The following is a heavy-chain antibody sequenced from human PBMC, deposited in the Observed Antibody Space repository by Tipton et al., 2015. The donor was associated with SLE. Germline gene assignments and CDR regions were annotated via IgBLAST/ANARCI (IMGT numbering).Heavy chain of an antibody. D-gene: IGHD3-10*01. CDR1: GFTFSNFW. CDR3: ARDRRGGDAFDI. V-gene: IGHV3-7*01. CDR2: IKQDGSEK. Sequence: GSLRLSCVASGFTFSNFWMTWVRQAPGKGLEWVANIKQDGSEKYYVDSVKGRFIISRDNAKDSLWLQMNSLRAEDTAVYYCARDRRGGDAFDIWGQGTMVTVSS. J-gene: IGHJ3*02.